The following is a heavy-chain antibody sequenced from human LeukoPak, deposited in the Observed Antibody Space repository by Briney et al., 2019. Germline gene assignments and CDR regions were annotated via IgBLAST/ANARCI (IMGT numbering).Heavy chain of an antibody. V-gene: IGHV3-74*01. D-gene: IGHD1-1*01. CDR3: ARAPLHDDGY. CDR2: ITVDGRIT. CDR1: GFIFRSSW. J-gene: IGHJ4*02. Sequence: GGSLRLSCAASGFIFRSSWMHWVRQAPGKGLVWVSRITVDGRITTYADSVKGRFTISRDNAKNTLYLQMNSLRAEDTAVYYCARAPLHDDGYWGQGTLVTVSS.